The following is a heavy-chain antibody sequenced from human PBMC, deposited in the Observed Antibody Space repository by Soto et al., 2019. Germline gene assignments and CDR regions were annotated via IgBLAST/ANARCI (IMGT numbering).Heavy chain of an antibody. CDR3: ALRIAVAGTGAYYFDY. CDR2: IYWDDDK. J-gene: IGHJ4*02. D-gene: IGHD6-19*01. Sequence: QITLKESGPTLVKPTQTLTLTCTFSGVSLSTSGVGVGWIRQPPGKALEWLALIYWDDDKRYSPSLKSRLTITKDTSKNQVVLTMTNMDPVDTATYYCALRIAVAGTGAYYFDYWGQGTLVTVSS. V-gene: IGHV2-5*02. CDR1: GVSLSTSGVG.